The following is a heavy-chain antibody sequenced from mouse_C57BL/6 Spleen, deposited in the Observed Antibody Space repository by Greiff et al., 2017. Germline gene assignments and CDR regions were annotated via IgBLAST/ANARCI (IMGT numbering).Heavy chain of an antibody. D-gene: IGHD1-1*01. J-gene: IGHJ2*01. V-gene: IGHV1-64*01. Sequence: VQLQQPGAELVKPGASVKLSCKASGYTFTSYWMHWVKQRPGQGLEWIGMIHPNSGSTNYNEKFKSKATLTVDKSSSTAYMQLSSLTSEDSAVYYCARSPYYGSSYRGYFDYWGQGTTLTVSS. CDR1: GYTFTSYW. CDR3: ARSPYYGSSYRGYFDY. CDR2: IHPNSGST.